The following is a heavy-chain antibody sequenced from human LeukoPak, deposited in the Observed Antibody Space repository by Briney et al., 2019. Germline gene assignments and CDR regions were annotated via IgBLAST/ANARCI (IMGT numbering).Heavy chain of an antibody. CDR2: IYYSGSS. Sequence: PSGTLSLTCTVSGGSISSYYRSWIRQPPGKGLGWLGYIYYSGSSNYNPSVKCRVTISVDTSKNQFYLKLSSVTAADSAVYYCARVLYYFDSRGYYSLYFDYWGQGTLVTVSS. CDR3: ARVLYYFDSRGYYSLYFDY. J-gene: IGHJ4*02. D-gene: IGHD3-22*01. V-gene: IGHV4-59*01. CDR1: GGSISSYY.